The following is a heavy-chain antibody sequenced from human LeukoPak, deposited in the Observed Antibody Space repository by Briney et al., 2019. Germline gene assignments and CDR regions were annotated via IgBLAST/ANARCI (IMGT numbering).Heavy chain of an antibody. CDR1: GFTFSSYE. V-gene: IGHV3-48*03. CDR3: TRVPPMVRGVNGMDV. Sequence: GGSLRLSCASSGFTFSSYEMHWVRQAPGKVLEWLSYISSSGSTTYYADSVKGRFTISRDNAKNSLYLQMNSLRAEDTALYYCTRVPPMVRGVNGMDVWGQGTMVTVSS. CDR2: ISSSGSTT. D-gene: IGHD3-10*01. J-gene: IGHJ6*02.